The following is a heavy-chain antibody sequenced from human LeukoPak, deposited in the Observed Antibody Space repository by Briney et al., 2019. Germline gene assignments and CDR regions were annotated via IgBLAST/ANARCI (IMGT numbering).Heavy chain of an antibody. CDR1: GFTFSSNY. Sequence: GGSLRLSCAASGFTFSSNYMSWVRQAPGKGLEWVSVIYSGGSTYYADSVKGRFTISRDNSKNTLYLQMNSLRAEDTAVYYCARDGTQRGFFDYWGQGTLVTVSS. V-gene: IGHV3-53*01. D-gene: IGHD6-25*01. CDR2: IYSGGST. CDR3: ARDGTQRGFFDY. J-gene: IGHJ4*02.